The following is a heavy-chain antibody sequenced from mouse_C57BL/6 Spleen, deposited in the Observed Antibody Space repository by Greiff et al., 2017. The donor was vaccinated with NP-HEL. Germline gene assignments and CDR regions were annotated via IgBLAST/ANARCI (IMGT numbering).Heavy chain of an antibody. CDR2: ISSGSSTI. CDR3: ANYYGSSSLAMDY. CDR1: GFTFSDYG. Sequence: VQLKESGGGLVKPGGSLKLSCAASGFTFSDYGMHWVRQAPEKGLEWVAYISSGSSTIYYADTVKGRFTISRDNAKNTLFLQMTSLRSEDTAMYYCANYYGSSSLAMDYWGQGTSVTVSS. J-gene: IGHJ4*01. D-gene: IGHD1-1*01. V-gene: IGHV5-17*01.